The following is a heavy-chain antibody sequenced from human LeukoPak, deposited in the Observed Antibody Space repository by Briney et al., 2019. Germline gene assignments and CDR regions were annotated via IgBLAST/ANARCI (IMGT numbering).Heavy chain of an antibody. V-gene: IGHV4-39*01. J-gene: IGHJ4*02. CDR3: ARHPGSHCSTATCYTGGVFDY. CDR1: GGSISSSSYY. D-gene: IGHD2-2*01. Sequence: SETLSLTCTVSGGSISSSSYYWGWIRQPPGKGLEWIGSIYYTGSTFYNPSLKSRVTISADTSKNQLSLKLSSVTAAGTAVYYCARHPGSHCSTATCYTGGVFDYWGQGTLVTVSS. CDR2: IYYTGST.